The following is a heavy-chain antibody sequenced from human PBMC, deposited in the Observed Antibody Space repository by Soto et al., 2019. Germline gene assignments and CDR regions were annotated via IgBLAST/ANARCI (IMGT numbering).Heavy chain of an antibody. D-gene: IGHD1-26*01. Sequence: GGSLRLSCAASGFTFSSYAMSWVRQAPGKGLEWVSAISGSGGSTYYADSVKGRFTISRDNSKNTLYLQMNSLRAEDTAVYYCAKDLGEVGATTWFDPWGQGTLVTVSS. CDR1: GFTFSSYA. V-gene: IGHV3-23*01. CDR2: ISGSGGST. J-gene: IGHJ5*02. CDR3: AKDLGEVGATTWFDP.